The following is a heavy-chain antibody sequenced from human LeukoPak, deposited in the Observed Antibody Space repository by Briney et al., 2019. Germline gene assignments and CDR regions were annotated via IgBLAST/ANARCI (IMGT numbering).Heavy chain of an antibody. J-gene: IGHJ6*03. CDR1: GGTFSSYA. V-gene: IGHV1-69*06. CDR2: IIPIFGTA. Sequence: SVKVSCKASGGTFSSYAISWVRQAPGQGPEWMGGIIPIFGTANYAQKFQGRVTITADKSTSTAYMELSSLRSEDTAVYYCARYSLDYYGSGSYSPWSYYYYMDVWGKGTTVTISS. D-gene: IGHD3-10*01. CDR3: ARYSLDYYGSGSYSPWSYYYYMDV.